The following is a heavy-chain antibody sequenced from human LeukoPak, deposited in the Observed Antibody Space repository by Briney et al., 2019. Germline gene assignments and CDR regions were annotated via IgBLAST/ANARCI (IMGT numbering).Heavy chain of an antibody. D-gene: IGHD5-18*01. Sequence: GGSLRLSCAASGFNLTNAWMNWVRQAPGKGLEWVGRIKSKTDAGTTDYAAPVKGRFTISRDDSKNTLYLQMNSLKTEDTAVYYCTTVDEETSMAPIQGAFDIWAQGTMVTVSS. CDR2: IKSKTDAGTT. V-gene: IGHV3-15*01. CDR1: GFNLTNAW. CDR3: TTVDEETSMAPIQGAFDI. J-gene: IGHJ3*02.